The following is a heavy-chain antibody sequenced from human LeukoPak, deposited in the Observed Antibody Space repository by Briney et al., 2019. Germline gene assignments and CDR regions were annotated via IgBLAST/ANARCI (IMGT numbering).Heavy chain of an antibody. CDR1: GGSFSGYY. Sequence: SETLSLTCAVYGGSFSGYYWSWIRQPPGKGLEWIGEINHSGSTNYNPSLKSRVTISVDTSKNQFSLKLSSVTAADTAVYYCARGAVPAATIDYWGQGTLVTVSS. J-gene: IGHJ4*02. V-gene: IGHV4-34*01. CDR3: ARGAVPAATIDY. D-gene: IGHD2-2*01. CDR2: INHSGST.